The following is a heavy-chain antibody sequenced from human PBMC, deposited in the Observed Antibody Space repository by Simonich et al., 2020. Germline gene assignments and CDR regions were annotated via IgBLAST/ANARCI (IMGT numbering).Heavy chain of an antibody. CDR1: GYTFTSYE. Sequence: QVQLVQSGAEVKKPGASVKVSCKASGYTFTSYEINWVGQATVQGLEWRGWMNPNRVNTGYAQKFQGRVTSTRNTSISTAYRGLSSLRAEDTAVYYCASGRGGMSRGYVDYWGQGTLVTVSS. J-gene: IGHJ4*02. D-gene: IGHD2-15*01. CDR3: ASGRGGMSRGYVDY. CDR2: MNPNRVNT. V-gene: IGHV1-8*03.